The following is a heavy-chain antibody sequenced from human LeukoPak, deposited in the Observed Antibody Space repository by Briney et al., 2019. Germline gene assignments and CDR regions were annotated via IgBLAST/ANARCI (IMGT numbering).Heavy chain of an antibody. Sequence: GGSLRLSCAASGFSFSSYWMHWVHQAPGKGLVWVSRLNGDGSSTSYLDSVRGRLTISRDNPKNTLYLHMNSLRAEDTGVYYCARERRNSEALDRWGQGTVVTVCS. D-gene: IGHD1-14*01. CDR3: ARERRNSEALDR. CDR1: GFSFSSYW. CDR2: LNGDGSST. V-gene: IGHV3-74*01. J-gene: IGHJ3*01.